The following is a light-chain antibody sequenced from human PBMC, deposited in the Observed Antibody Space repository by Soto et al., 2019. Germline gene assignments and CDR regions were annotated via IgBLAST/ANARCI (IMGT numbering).Light chain of an antibody. V-gene: IGLV2-11*01. CDR3: CSYAGSYTYV. CDR1: SSDVGGYDY. Sequence: QSVLTQPRSVSGSPGQSVTISCTGTSSDVGGYDYVSWYQQHPGEAPKLMIYDVSKRPSGAPHRFSGSKSGNTASLTISGLQAEDEADYYCCSYAGSYTYVFGTGTKLTVL. CDR2: DVS. J-gene: IGLJ1*01.